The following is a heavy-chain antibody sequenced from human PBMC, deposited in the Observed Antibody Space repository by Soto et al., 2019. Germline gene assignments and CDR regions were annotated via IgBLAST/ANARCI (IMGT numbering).Heavy chain of an antibody. D-gene: IGHD2-15*01. J-gene: IGHJ5*02. CDR3: AKTQGIVVVVAAGNWFDP. CDR2: ISGSGGST. V-gene: IGHV3-23*01. CDR1: GFTFSSYA. Sequence: EVQLLESGGGLVQPGGSLRLSCAASGFTFSSYAMSWVRQAPGKGLEWVSAISGSGGSTYYAASVKGRFTISRDNSKNTLYLQMNSLRAEDTAVYYCAKTQGIVVVVAAGNWFDPWGQGTLVTVSS.